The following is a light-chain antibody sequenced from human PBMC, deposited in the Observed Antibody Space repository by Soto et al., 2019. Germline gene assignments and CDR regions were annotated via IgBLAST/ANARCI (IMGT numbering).Light chain of an antibody. Sequence: DIQMTQSPSSLSASVGDRVSLTCRASQSISTYLNWYQQKPGKAPKLLIYAASSLQSGVPSRFIGSGSGTDFTLTISSLQSEDFGLYYCQQYNIWPPLTLGGGTKVEIK. CDR3: QQYNIWPPLT. V-gene: IGKV1-39*01. CDR2: AAS. J-gene: IGKJ4*01. CDR1: QSISTY.